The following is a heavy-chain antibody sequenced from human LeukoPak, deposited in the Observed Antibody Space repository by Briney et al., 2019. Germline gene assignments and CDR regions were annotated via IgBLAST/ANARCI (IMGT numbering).Heavy chain of an antibody. CDR1: GFTFSSYG. Sequence: PGGSLRLSCAASGFTFSSYGMHWVRQAPGKGLEWVAFIRYDGSNKYYADSVKGRFTISRDNSKNTLYLQMNSLRAEDTAVYYCAKRVPAAKGAVDYWGQGTLVTVSS. D-gene: IGHD2-2*01. V-gene: IGHV3-30*02. CDR3: AKRVPAAKGAVDY. CDR2: IRYDGSNK. J-gene: IGHJ4*02.